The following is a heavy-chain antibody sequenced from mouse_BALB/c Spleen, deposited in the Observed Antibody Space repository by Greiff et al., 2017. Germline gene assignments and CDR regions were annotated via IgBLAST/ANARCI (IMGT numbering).Heavy chain of an antibody. CDR2: IWAGGST. CDR1: GFSLTSYG. D-gene: IGHD1-1*01. CDR3: ARDYYGSRGFAY. J-gene: IGHJ3*01. Sequence: VNVVESGPGLVAPSQSLSITCTVSGFSLTSYGVHWVRQPPGKGLEWLGVIWAGGSTNYNSALMSRLSISKDNSKSQVFLKMNSLQTDDTAMYYCARDYYGSRGFAYWGQGTLVTVSA. V-gene: IGHV2-9*02.